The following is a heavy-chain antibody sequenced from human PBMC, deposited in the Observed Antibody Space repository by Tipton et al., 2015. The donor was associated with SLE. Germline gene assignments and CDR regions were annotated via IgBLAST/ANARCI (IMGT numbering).Heavy chain of an antibody. CDR3: AMTTVTTFDY. V-gene: IGHV4-59*11. CDR1: GGSISGHY. J-gene: IGHJ4*02. Sequence: TLSLTCTVSGGSISGHYWSWIRQPPGKGLEWIGYIYYSGSTNYNPSLKSRVTISVDTSKNQFSLKLSSVTAADTAVYYCAMTTVTTFDYWGQGTLVTVSS. D-gene: IGHD4-11*01. CDR2: IYYSGST.